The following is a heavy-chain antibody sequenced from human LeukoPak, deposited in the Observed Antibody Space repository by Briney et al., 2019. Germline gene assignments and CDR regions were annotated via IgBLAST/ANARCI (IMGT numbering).Heavy chain of an antibody. D-gene: IGHD3-3*01. Sequence: KPSETLSLTCTVSGGSISSYYWSWIRQPPGKGLEWIGEINHSGSTNYNPSLKSRVTISVDTSKNQFSLKLSSVTAADTAVYYCARLPITIFGVVNDYWGQGTLVTVSS. V-gene: IGHV4-34*01. CDR2: INHSGST. CDR3: ARLPITIFGVVNDY. J-gene: IGHJ4*02. CDR1: GGSISSYY.